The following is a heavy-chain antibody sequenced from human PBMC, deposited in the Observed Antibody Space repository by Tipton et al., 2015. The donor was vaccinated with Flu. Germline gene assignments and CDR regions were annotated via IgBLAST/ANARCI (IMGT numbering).Heavy chain of an antibody. D-gene: IGHD7-27*01. Sequence: TLSLTCSVSGGSISYYYWNWIRQPPGKGLEWIGFSYYSGSTSYNPSLQSRVTISVDTSRNQFSLRLTSVTAADTAVYYCASKVANWGLWEPLDYWGHGTLVTVSS. CDR2: SYYSGST. CDR3: ASKVANWGLWEPLDY. J-gene: IGHJ4*01. CDR1: GGSISYYY. V-gene: IGHV4-59*12.